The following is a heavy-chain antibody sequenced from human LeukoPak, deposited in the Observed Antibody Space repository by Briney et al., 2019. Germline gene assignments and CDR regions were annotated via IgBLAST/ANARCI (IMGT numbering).Heavy chain of an antibody. CDR2: IWYDGSHD. CDR3: AKEGDYCSSSGCHKRGIDY. Sequence: PGTSLRLSCAASGFTFRHYAMHWVRQAPGKGLEWVAVIWYDGSHDTYTDSVKGRFTVSRDNFKNVLHLQMNSLRVEDTAVYYCAKEGDYCSSSGCHKRGIDYWGQGTLVTVSS. D-gene: IGHD2-2*01. CDR1: GFTFRHYA. V-gene: IGHV3-33*06. J-gene: IGHJ4*02.